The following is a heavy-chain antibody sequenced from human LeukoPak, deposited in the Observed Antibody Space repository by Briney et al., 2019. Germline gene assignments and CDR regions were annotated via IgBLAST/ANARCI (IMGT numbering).Heavy chain of an antibody. CDR1: GYSFTTYW. V-gene: IGHV5-51*01. J-gene: IGHJ5*02. CDR3: ARQGFSLNWFDP. CDR2: IYPGDSDASSDT. D-gene: IGHD3-3*01. Sequence: HGESLKISRRGSGYSFTTYWIAWVRQMPGKGLEWMGIIYPGDSDASSDTRYSPSFQGQVTISADKSISTAYLQWSSPRASDTAIYYCARQGFSLNWFDPWGQGTLVTVSS.